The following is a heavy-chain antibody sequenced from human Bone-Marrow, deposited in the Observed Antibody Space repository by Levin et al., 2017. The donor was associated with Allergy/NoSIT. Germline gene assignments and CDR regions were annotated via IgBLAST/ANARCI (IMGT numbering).Heavy chain of an antibody. V-gene: IGHV3-15*01. Sequence: GESLKISCAASGFSLSNAWMNCVRHAPRKALEWFGRITSNTDGAATDYAAPVKGRFTISRDDSTNTLYLQMNSLKVEDTAVYFCATQFQWWGQGTLVTVSS. CDR3: ATQFQW. CDR2: ITSNTDGAAT. D-gene: IGHD6-19*01. CDR1: GFSLSNAW. J-gene: IGHJ4*02.